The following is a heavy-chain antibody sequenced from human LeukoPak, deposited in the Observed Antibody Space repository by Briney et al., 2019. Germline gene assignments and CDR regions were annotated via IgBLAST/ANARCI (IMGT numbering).Heavy chain of an antibody. D-gene: IGHD5-18*01. Sequence: GESLRPSCAASGFTFDDYAMNWVRQVPGRGLEWVSGINWNGRITEYADSVKDRFTISRQNTKNSLYLYMNNLGGEDTALYFCARGSVQLWLRDTYYYMDVWGKGTTVTVSS. CDR1: GFTFDDYA. V-gene: IGHV3-20*04. CDR3: ARGSVQLWLRDTYYYMDV. CDR2: INWNGRIT. J-gene: IGHJ6*03.